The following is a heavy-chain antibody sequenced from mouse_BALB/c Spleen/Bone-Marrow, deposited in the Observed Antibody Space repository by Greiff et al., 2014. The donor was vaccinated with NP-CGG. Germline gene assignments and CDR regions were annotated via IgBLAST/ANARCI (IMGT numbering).Heavy chain of an antibody. CDR1: GYTFTSYW. CDR2: IYPSDNYT. J-gene: IGHJ2*01. CDR3: TRTYEYFDY. Sequence: VQLHESGAELVRPGASVKLSCKTSGYTFTSYWINWVKQRPGQGLEWIGNIYPSDNYTNYNQKFKDKATLTVDISSTTAYMQLSSPTSEDSAVYYCTRTYEYFDYWGQGTTLTVSS. D-gene: IGHD2-3*01. V-gene: IGHV1-69*02.